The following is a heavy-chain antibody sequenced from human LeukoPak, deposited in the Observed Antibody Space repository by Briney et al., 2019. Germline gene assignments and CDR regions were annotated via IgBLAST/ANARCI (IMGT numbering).Heavy chain of an antibody. CDR1: AFAFTRHG. J-gene: IGHJ4*02. D-gene: IGHD6-19*01. CDR2: ISHDGSNK. Sequence: PGGSLRLSCTASAFAFTRHGIHWVRQAPGKGLEWVAVISHDGSNKYYADSVKGRFTISRDNSKNTLYLQMNSLRAEDTAVYYCAREAVAGTFDYWGQGTLVTVSS. CDR3: AREAVAGTFDY. V-gene: IGHV3-30*03.